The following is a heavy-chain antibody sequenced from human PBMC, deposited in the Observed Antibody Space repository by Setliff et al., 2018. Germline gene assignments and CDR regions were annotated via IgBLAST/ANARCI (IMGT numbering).Heavy chain of an antibody. D-gene: IGHD2-2*01. CDR2: IIPLLETA. CDR3: ARGYQVTPPRADAFDI. J-gene: IGHJ3*02. CDR1: GDTFSTYA. Sequence: ASVKVSCKASGDTFSTYALSWVRQAPGQGLEWMGGIIPLLETAKYAQKFQGRVTITADKSTSTGYMELSSLTSEDTAMYYCARGYQVTPPRADAFDIWGQGTLVTVSS. V-gene: IGHV1-69*06.